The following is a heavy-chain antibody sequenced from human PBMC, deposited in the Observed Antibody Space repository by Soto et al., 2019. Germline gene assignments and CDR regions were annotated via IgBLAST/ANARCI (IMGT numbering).Heavy chain of an antibody. J-gene: IGHJ5*02. CDR1: GFTFSSYG. CDR3: AKDAVQSYFALGGWFGELGWFDP. D-gene: IGHD3-10*01. V-gene: IGHV3-30*18. CDR2: ISYDGSNK. Sequence: GGSLRLSCAASGFTFSSYGMHWVRQAPGKGLEWVAVISYDGSNKYYADSVKGRFTISRDNSKNTLYLQMNSLRAEDTAVYYCAKDAVQSYFALGGWFGELGWFDPWGQGTLVTVSS.